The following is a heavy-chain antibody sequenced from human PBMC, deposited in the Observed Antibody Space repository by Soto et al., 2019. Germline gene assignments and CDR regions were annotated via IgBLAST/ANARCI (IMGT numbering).Heavy chain of an antibody. D-gene: IGHD1-26*01. CDR2: ISGYNGDT. CDR3: ARDAAVGLFDY. CDR1: GYTFTRYG. J-gene: IGHJ4*02. Sequence: ASVKVSCKASGYTFTRYGISWVRQAPGQGLEWMGWISGYNGDTNYAQKFQGRVSMTIDTSTTTAYMELRGLTSDDTAVYYCARDAAVGLFDYWGQGTLVTVS. V-gene: IGHV1-18*01.